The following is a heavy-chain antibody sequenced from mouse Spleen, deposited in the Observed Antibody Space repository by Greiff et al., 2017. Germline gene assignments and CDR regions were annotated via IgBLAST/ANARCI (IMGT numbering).Heavy chain of an antibody. Sequence: VKLVESGPGLVQPSQSLSITCTVSGFSLTSYGVHWVRQPPGKGLEWLGVIWSGGSTDYNAAFISRLSISKYNSKSQVFFKKNSLQADDTAIYYCARKRGTMDYWGQGTSVTVSS. CDR2: IWSGGST. V-gene: IGHV2-4*02. J-gene: IGHJ4*01. CDR3: ARKRGTMDY. CDR1: GFSLTSYG.